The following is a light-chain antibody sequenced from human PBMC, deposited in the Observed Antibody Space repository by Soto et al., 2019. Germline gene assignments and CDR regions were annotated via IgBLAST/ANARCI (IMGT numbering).Light chain of an antibody. J-gene: IGLJ1*01. CDR3: SSYAGSNTYV. Sequence: QSVLTQPASVSGSPGQSITISCTGTSSDVGSYNLVSWYQQHPGKDPKLIIYEDNKRPSGVSNRFSGSKSGNTASLTIYGLQAEDEADYYCSSYAGSNTYVFGTGTKVTVL. CDR2: EDN. V-gene: IGLV2-23*01. CDR1: SSDVGSYNL.